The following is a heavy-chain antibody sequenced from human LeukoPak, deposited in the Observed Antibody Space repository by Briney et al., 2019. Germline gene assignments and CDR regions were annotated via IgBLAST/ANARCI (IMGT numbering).Heavy chain of an antibody. D-gene: IGHD5-12*01. V-gene: IGHV1-69*05. CDR2: IIPIFGTA. Sequence: ASVKLSCKASGGTFSSYAISWVRQAPGQGLEWMGGIIPIFGTANYAQKFQGRVTITTDESTSTAYMELSSLRSEDTAVYYCATGLRTGAPDYWGQGTLVTVSS. CDR3: ATGLRTGAPDY. J-gene: IGHJ4*02. CDR1: GGTFSSYA.